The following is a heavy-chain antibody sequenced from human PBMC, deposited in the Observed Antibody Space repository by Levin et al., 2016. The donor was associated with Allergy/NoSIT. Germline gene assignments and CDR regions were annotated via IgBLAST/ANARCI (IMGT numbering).Heavy chain of an antibody. D-gene: IGHD2-21*02. V-gene: IGHV2-5*02. CDR3: AHLNCGGDCYYHIYQKDWYFDL. Sequence: SGPTLVKPTQTLTLTCTFSGFSLSTSGVGVGWIRQPPGKALEWLALIYWDDDKRYSPSLKSRLTITKDTSKNQVVLTMTNMDPVDTATYYCAHLNCGGDCYYHIYQKDWYFDLWGRGTLVTVSS. CDR1: GFSLSTSGVG. CDR2: IYWDDDK. J-gene: IGHJ2*01.